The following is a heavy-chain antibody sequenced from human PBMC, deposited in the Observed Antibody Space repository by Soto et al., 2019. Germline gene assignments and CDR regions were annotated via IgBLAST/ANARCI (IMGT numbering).Heavy chain of an antibody. CDR1: GFSFSAYS. Sequence: GVSLRLSCALSGFSFSAYSLNWVRQAPGKGLEWISSISSTGSFIDYAHSVRGRFTISRDNAKNSVYLQMNRLRTEDTALYFCAGAMTMGWSPLGYWRQGTRVTVSS. J-gene: IGHJ4*02. V-gene: IGHV3-21*01. CDR2: ISSTGSFI. CDR3: AGAMTMGWSPLGY. D-gene: IGHD3-10*01.